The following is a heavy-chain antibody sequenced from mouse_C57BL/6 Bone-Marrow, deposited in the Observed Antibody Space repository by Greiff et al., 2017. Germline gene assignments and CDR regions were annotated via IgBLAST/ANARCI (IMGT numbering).Heavy chain of an antibody. CDR2: IDPENGDT. CDR3: TTSTMTT. Sequence: VQLQQSGAELVRPGASVKLSCTASGFNIKDDYMHWVKQRPEQGLEWIGWIDPENGDTEYASKFQGKATITADTSSNTAYLQLSSLTSEDTAVYYCTTSTMTTRGQGTLVTVSA. CDR1: GFNIKDDY. J-gene: IGHJ3*01. D-gene: IGHD2-4*01. V-gene: IGHV14-4*01.